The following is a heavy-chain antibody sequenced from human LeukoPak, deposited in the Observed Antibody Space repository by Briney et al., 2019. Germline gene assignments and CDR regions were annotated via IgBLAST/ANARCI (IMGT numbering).Heavy chain of an antibody. V-gene: IGHV3-7*01. J-gene: IGHJ3*02. CDR3: SRDATYYDSSRHYFDAFDI. Sequence: PGGSLRLSCAASGFTFSEYWMTWVRQAPGKGLEWVSNIRGDGSVKYLLDSVKGRYTISRDDVKNSLSLEMNNLRAEDTAVYYCSRDATYYDSSRHYFDAFDIWGQGTMVTVSS. CDR1: GFTFSEYW. D-gene: IGHD3-22*01. CDR2: IRGDGSVK.